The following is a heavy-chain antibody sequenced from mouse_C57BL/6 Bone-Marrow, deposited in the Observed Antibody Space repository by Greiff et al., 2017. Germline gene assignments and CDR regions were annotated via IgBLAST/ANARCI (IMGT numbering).Heavy chain of an antibody. V-gene: IGHV1-55*01. Sequence: QVQLQQSGAELVKPGASVKMSCKASGYTFTSYWITWVKQRPGQGLEWIGDIYPGSGSTNYNEKFKSKATLTVDTSSSTAYMQLSSLTSEDSAVYYRARPAYYSNLYAMDYWGQGTSVTVSS. CDR3: ARPAYYSNLYAMDY. D-gene: IGHD2-5*01. CDR1: GYTFTSYW. CDR2: IYPGSGST. J-gene: IGHJ4*01.